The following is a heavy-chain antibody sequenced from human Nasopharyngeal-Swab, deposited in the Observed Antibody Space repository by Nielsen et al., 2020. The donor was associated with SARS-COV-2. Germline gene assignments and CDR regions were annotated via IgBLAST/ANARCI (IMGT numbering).Heavy chain of an antibody. J-gene: IGHJ3*02. CDR3: ARGRTIFGVAYSAFDI. D-gene: IGHD3-3*01. CDR2: IYYSGST. Sequence: SETLSLTCTVSGGSISSGGYYWSWIRQHPGKGLEWIGYIYYSGSTYYNPSLKSRVTISVDTSKNQFSLKLSPVTAADTAVYYCARGRTIFGVAYSAFDIWGQGTMVTVSS. CDR1: GGSISSGGYY. V-gene: IGHV4-31*03.